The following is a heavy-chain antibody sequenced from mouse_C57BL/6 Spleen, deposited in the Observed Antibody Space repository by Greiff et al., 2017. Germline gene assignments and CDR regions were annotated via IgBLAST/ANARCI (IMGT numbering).Heavy chain of an antibody. CDR3: TREGGLLRP. CDR1: GYTFTDYE. Sequence: QVQLQQSGAELVRPGASVTLSCTASGYTFTDYEMHWVKQTPVHGLEWIGAIDPETGGTAYNQKFQGKAILTADKSSITAYMELRSLTSEDSSVYYCTREGGLLRPWGQGTTLTVSS. D-gene: IGHD1-2*01. J-gene: IGHJ2*01. CDR2: IDPETGGT. V-gene: IGHV1-15*01.